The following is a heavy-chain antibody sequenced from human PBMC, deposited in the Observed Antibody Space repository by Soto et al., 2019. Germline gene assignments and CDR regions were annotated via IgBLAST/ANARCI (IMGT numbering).Heavy chain of an antibody. J-gene: IGHJ4*02. V-gene: IGHV1-3*01. Sequence: ASVKVSCKASGYTFTSYAMHWVRQAPGQRLEWMGWINAGNGNTKYSQKFQGRVTITRDTSASTAYMELSSLRSEDTAVYYCARDEDYGDPVFDYWGQGTLVTVS. CDR1: GYTFTSYA. CDR3: ARDEDYGDPVFDY. CDR2: INAGNGNT. D-gene: IGHD4-17*01.